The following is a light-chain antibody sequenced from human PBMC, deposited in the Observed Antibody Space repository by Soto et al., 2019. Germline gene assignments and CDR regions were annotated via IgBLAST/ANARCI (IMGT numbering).Light chain of an antibody. Sequence: EIVLTQSPATLSLSPGERVTLSCRASQSVNNYLIWYQQRPGLAPRLLISDTSNRATGIPARFSGGGSGTDFTLTISSLEPEDFAVYYCQQRASWPLTFGGGTKVEMK. CDR2: DTS. CDR1: QSVNNY. CDR3: QQRASWPLT. V-gene: IGKV3-11*01. J-gene: IGKJ4*01.